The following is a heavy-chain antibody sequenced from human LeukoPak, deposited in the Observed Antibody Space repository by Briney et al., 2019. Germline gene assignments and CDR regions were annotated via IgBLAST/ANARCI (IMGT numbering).Heavy chain of an antibody. D-gene: IGHD3-3*01. Sequence: GASVKVSCKASGYTFTSYDINWVRQATGQGLEWMGWMNPNSGNTGYAQKFQGRVTMTRNTSISTAYMELSSLRSEDTAVYYCARSPPWGDFWSGYFRYYYYGMDVWGQGTTVTVSS. J-gene: IGHJ6*02. CDR3: ARSPPWGDFWSGYFRYYYYGMDV. CDR2: MNPNSGNT. V-gene: IGHV1-8*01. CDR1: GYTFTSYD.